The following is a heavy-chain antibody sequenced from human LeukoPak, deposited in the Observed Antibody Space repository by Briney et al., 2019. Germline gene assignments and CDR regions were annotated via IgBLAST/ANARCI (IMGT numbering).Heavy chain of an antibody. CDR1: GFTFSDYY. D-gene: IGHD2-8*01. CDR3: ARVSGRRYPDF. CDR2: ISGGSSYT. J-gene: IGHJ4*02. Sequence: PGGSLRLSCAASGFTFSDYYMSWIRQAPGKGLEWVSYISGGSSYTNYADPVKGRFTISRDSAKNSLYLLMNSLRAEDKAVYYCARVSGRRYPDFWGQGTLVTVSS. V-gene: IGHV3-11*06.